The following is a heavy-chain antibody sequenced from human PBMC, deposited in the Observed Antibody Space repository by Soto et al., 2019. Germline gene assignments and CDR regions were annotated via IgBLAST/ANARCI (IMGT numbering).Heavy chain of an antibody. Sequence: QVQLVQSGAEVKKPGSSVKVSCKASGGTFSSYAISWVRQAPGQGLEWMGGIIPIFGTANYAQKFQGRVTITADKSTSTAYMELSSLRSEDTAVYYCGRGGVGGYYGSGRLNWFDPWGQGTLVTVSS. V-gene: IGHV1-69*06. CDR1: GGTFSSYA. D-gene: IGHD3-10*01. J-gene: IGHJ5*02. CDR2: IIPIFGTA. CDR3: GRGGVGGYYGSGRLNWFDP.